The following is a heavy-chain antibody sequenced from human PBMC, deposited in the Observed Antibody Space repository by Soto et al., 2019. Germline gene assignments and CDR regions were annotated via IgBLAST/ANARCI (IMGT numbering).Heavy chain of an antibody. CDR3: ARHYYFGSGNYAFDI. CDR2: IYHSGST. D-gene: IGHD3-10*01. V-gene: IGHV4-59*08. Sequence: SETLSLTCTGTGASISNYYWSWIRQPPGKGLEWIGHIYHSGSTSFNPSLKSRLTLLVDTSKSQFSLKLSSVTAEDTAVYYCARHYYFGSGNYAFDIWGQGTMVT. J-gene: IGHJ3*02. CDR1: GASISNYY.